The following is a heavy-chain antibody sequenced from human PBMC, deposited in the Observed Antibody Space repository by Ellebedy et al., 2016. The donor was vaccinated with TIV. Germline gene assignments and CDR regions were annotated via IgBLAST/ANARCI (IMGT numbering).Heavy chain of an antibody. J-gene: IGHJ4*02. CDR1: GYTFDNYY. D-gene: IGHD4-23*01. V-gene: IGHV1-46*02. CDR3: ARGSGTDGGDSGGIFDY. CDR2: INPRDGSI. Sequence: AASVKVSCKASGYTFDNYYIHWVRQTPGQGLEWMGIINPRDGSISYVQKFQDKVIMTRDTSTSTVYMELSSLKSEDTAVYYCARGSGTDGGDSGGIFDYWGQGSLVTVSS.